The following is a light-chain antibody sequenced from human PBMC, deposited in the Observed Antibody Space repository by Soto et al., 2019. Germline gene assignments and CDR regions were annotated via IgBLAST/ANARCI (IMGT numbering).Light chain of an antibody. V-gene: IGLV2-11*01. CDR3: CSYAGSYSYV. CDR2: DVS. Sequence: QSALTQPRSVPGSPGQSVTISCTGSSSDVGGYNYVSWYQQHPGKAPKLMIYDVSKRPSGVPDRFSGSKSGNTASLTISGLQAGDEADYYCCSYAGSYSYVFGTGTKVTVL. J-gene: IGLJ1*01. CDR1: SSDVGGYNY.